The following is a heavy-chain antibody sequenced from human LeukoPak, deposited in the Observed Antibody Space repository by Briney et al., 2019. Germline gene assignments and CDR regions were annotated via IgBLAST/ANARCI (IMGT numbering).Heavy chain of an antibody. D-gene: IGHD3-3*01. CDR2: IIPIFGTA. Sequence: SVKVSCKASGGTFSSYAISWVRQAPGQGLEWMGGIIPIFGTANYAQKFQGRVTITTDESTSTAYMELSSLRSEDTAVYYYASWFWSGYQGAFDIWGQGTMITVSS. J-gene: IGHJ3*02. CDR3: ASWFWSGYQGAFDI. V-gene: IGHV1-69*05. CDR1: GGTFSSYA.